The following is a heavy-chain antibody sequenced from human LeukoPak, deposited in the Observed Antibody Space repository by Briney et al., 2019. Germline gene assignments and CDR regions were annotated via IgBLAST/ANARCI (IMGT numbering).Heavy chain of an antibody. CDR1: GYTFSSYG. CDR2: ISAYNGNT. Sequence: ASVTVSCKASGYTFSSYGISWVRQAPGQGLEWMGWISAYNGNTNFAQGFQGRVTMNTDTSTSTASMELRSLRSDDTAVYYCARDQGIYNHRIIDSWGQGTLVTVSS. CDR3: ARDQGIYNHRIIDS. D-gene: IGHD5-12*01. J-gene: IGHJ4*02. V-gene: IGHV1-18*01.